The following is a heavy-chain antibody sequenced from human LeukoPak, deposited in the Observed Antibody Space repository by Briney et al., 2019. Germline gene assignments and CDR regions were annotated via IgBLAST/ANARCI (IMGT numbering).Heavy chain of an antibody. V-gene: IGHV3-30*03. Sequence: GGSLRLSCAASGFPFSSYGMHWVRQPPPKGLDWVAVISYDGIYKFYADSVKGRFTISRDNSKNTLYLQMNSLRAEDTAVYYCAGPRRYCSSTSCYVDAFDIWGQGTMVTVSS. D-gene: IGHD2-2*01. CDR2: ISYDGIYK. CDR1: GFPFSSYG. CDR3: AGPRRYCSSTSCYVDAFDI. J-gene: IGHJ3*02.